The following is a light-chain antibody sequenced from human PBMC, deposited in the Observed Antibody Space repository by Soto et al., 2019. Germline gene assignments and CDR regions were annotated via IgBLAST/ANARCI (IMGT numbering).Light chain of an antibody. CDR2: DAS. CDR3: QKRRNWHLT. Sequence: ETVLTQSPATLSLSPGERATLSCRASQSVSTYLAWYQQKPGQAPRLLIYDASNRATGIPARFSGSGSGTDFTLTISSLEPEDFAVYYCQKRRNWHLTFGGGTKGEMK. J-gene: IGKJ4*01. CDR1: QSVSTY. V-gene: IGKV3-11*01.